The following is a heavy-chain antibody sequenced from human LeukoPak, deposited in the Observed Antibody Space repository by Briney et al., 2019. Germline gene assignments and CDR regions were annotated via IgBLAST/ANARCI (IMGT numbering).Heavy chain of an antibody. J-gene: IGHJ4*02. CDR3: TRDQMNY. D-gene: IGHD5-24*01. CDR1: EFTVSRNY. V-gene: IGHV3-53*01. CDR2: IFSNGDT. Sequence: SGGSLRLSCTASEFTVSRNYMLWVRQAPGKGLEWVSLIFSNGDTHYADSVKGRFTISRDTSKNTVSLQMNSLRVEDTAMYYCTRDQMNYWGQGTLVTASS.